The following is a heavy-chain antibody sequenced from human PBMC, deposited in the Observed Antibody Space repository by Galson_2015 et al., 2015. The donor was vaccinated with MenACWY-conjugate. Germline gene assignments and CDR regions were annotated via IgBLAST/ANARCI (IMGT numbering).Heavy chain of an antibody. CDR2: IKQDGSEK. V-gene: IGHV3-7*03. Sequence: SLRLSCAASGFTFSTHWMTWVRQAPGKGLEWVANIKQDGSEKYYVDAVKGRFTISRDNAKNSLYLQMNSLRAEDTAVYYCARGGSNIQMGGLYVWGQGTTVTVSS. CDR3: ARGGSNIQMGGLYV. CDR1: GFTFSTHW. D-gene: IGHD2/OR15-2a*01. J-gene: IGHJ6*02.